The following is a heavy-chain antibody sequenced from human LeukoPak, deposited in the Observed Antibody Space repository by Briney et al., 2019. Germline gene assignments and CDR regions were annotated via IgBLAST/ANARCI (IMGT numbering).Heavy chain of an antibody. Sequence: GGSLRLSCAASGFTFSSHCMNWARQAPGKGLEWVANIKQDGSEKYYVDSVKGRFTISRDNAKNSLYLQMNSLRAEDTALYYCAKDSLYSLIAVAGYFDYWGQGTLVTVSS. J-gene: IGHJ4*02. D-gene: IGHD6-19*01. V-gene: IGHV3-7*03. CDR3: AKDSLYSLIAVAGYFDY. CDR2: IKQDGSEK. CDR1: GFTFSSHC.